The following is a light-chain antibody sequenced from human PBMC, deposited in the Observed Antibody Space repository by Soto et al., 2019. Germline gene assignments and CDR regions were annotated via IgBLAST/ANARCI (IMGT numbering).Light chain of an antibody. V-gene: IGLV2-14*03. CDR2: DVS. Sequence: QSVLTQPASVSGSPGQSIAISCTGTSSDVDGYNYVSWYQHHPGKAPKLMIYDVSSRPSGVSNRFSGSKSGTTASLTISGLQAEDEADYYCISYTTISTYVFGTGTKVTVL. CDR1: SSDVDGYNY. J-gene: IGLJ1*01. CDR3: ISYTTISTYV.